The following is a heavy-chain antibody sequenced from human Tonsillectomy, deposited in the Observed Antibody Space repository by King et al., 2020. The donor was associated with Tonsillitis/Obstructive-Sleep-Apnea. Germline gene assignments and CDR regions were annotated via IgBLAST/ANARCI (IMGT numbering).Heavy chain of an antibody. Sequence: VQLQEAGPGLVKPSQTLSLTCTVSGGSISSGGYYWSWIRQHPGKGLEWIGYIYYSGSTYYNPSLKSRVTISVDTSKNQFSLKLSSVTAADTAVYYWASPPVRWAIVLFTEQTQNWFDPWGQGTLVTVSS. CDR1: GGSISSGGYY. J-gene: IGHJ5*02. CDR2: IYYSGST. CDR3: ASPPVRWAIVLFTEQTQNWFDP. V-gene: IGHV4-31*03. D-gene: IGHD3-16*02.